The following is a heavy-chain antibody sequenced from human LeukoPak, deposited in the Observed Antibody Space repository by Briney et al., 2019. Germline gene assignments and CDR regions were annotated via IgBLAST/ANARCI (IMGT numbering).Heavy chain of an antibody. CDR2: ISSSSSYI. Sequence: GGSLRLSCAASGFTFSSYSMNWVRQATGKGLEWVSSISSSSSYIYYADSVKGRFTISRDNAKNSLYLQMNSLRAEDTAVYYCARGTYGDYPGEIMYYYYYYYMDVWGKGTTVTVSS. V-gene: IGHV3-21*01. J-gene: IGHJ6*03. CDR3: ARGTYGDYPGEIMYYYYYYYMDV. CDR1: GFTFSSYS. D-gene: IGHD4-17*01.